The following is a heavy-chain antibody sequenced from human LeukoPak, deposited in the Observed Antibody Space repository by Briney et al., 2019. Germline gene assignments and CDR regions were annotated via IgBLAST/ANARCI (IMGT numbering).Heavy chain of an antibody. J-gene: IGHJ3*02. D-gene: IGHD1-26*01. Sequence: SETLSLTCNVSGGSISGYHWSWIRQPPGKGLEWLGYIYYSGSSNYNPSLKSRVTMSADTSKNQFSLKLSSVTAADTAVYYCARDSGYSGSYTPDAFDIWGQGTMVTVSS. V-gene: IGHV4-59*01. CDR3: ARDSGYSGSYTPDAFDI. CDR2: IYYSGSS. CDR1: GGSISGYH.